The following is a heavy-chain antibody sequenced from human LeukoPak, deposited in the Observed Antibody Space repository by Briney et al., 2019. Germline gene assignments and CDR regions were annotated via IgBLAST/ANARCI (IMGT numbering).Heavy chain of an antibody. Sequence: GGSLRLSCAASGFTFSVYAMSWVRRAPGKGLEWVSTISGSGGTTYNADSVKGRFTISRDNSKNTLYLQMNSLRAEDTAVYYCARNPPLYYYMDVWGKGTTVTVSS. CDR3: ARNPPLYYYMDV. CDR1: GFTFSVYA. CDR2: ISGSGGTT. V-gene: IGHV3-23*01. J-gene: IGHJ6*03.